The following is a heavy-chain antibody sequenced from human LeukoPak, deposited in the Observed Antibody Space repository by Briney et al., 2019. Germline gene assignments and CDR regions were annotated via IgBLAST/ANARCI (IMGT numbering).Heavy chain of an antibody. CDR3: ARGFDYSNYYYYYMDV. V-gene: IGHV1-69*05. CDR2: IIPIFGTA. Sequence: ASVKVSCKASGGTFGSYAISWVRQAPGQGLEWMGGIIPIFGTANYAQKFQGRVTITTDESTSTAYMELSSLRSEDTAVYYCARGFDYSNYYYYYMDVWGKGTTVTVSS. D-gene: IGHD4-11*01. J-gene: IGHJ6*03. CDR1: GGTFGSYA.